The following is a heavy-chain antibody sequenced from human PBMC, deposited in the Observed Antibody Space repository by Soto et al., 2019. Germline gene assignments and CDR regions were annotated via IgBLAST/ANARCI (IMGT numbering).Heavy chain of an antibody. CDR1: GGTFSSYA. CDR2: IIPIFGTA. J-gene: IGHJ5*02. CDR3: AGGGGRAARLGNWFDP. Sequence: QVQLVQSGAEVKKPGSSVKVSCKASGGTFSSYAISWVRQAPGQGLEWMGGIIPIFGTANYAQKFQGRVTVTADDSTSTAYMGLSSLRSEDTAVYYCAGGGGRAARLGNWFDPWGQGTLVTVSS. V-gene: IGHV1-69*01. D-gene: IGHD6-6*01.